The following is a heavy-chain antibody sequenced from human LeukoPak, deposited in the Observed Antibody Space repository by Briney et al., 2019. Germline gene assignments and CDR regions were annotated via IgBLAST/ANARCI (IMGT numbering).Heavy chain of an antibody. D-gene: IGHD3-22*01. CDR2: IFPILGIA. V-gene: IGHV1-69*04. CDR1: GGTFSSYT. Sequence: SVKVSCKASGGTFSSYTISWVRQAPGQGLEWMGRIFPILGIANYAQKFQGRVTITADKSTSTAYMELSSLRSEDTAVYYCARDRTHDSSGYYSNFDYWGQGTLVTVSS. J-gene: IGHJ4*02. CDR3: ARDRTHDSSGYYSNFDY.